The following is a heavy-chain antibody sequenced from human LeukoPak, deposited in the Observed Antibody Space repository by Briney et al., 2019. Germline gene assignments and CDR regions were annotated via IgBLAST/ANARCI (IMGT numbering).Heavy chain of an antibody. CDR1: GFTVSSNY. V-gene: IGHV3-53*01. Sequence: GGSLRLSCAASGFTVSSNYMSWVRQAPGKGLQWVSVIYSGGSTYYADSVKGRFTISRDNAKNSLYLQMNSLRGEDTALYYCARGGLIQRHAFDIWDQGTMVTVSS. D-gene: IGHD1-1*01. J-gene: IGHJ3*02. CDR3: ARGGLIQRHAFDI. CDR2: IYSGGST.